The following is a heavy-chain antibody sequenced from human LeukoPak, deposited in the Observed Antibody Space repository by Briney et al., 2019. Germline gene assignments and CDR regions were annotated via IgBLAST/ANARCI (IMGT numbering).Heavy chain of an antibody. Sequence: PGGSLRLSCAASGFTFDDYAMHWVRQAPGKGLEWVSGISWNSGSIGYADSVKGRFTISRDNAKNSLYLQMNSLRAEDTALYYCAKDSYGIVGSRFNYWGQGTLVTVSS. D-gene: IGHD1-26*01. CDR1: GFTFDDYA. CDR2: ISWNSGSI. J-gene: IGHJ4*02. V-gene: IGHV3-9*01. CDR3: AKDSYGIVGSRFNY.